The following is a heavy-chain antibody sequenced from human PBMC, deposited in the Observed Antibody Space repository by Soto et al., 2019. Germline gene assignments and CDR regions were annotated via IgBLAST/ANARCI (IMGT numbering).Heavy chain of an antibody. CDR1: GGTFSSYA. D-gene: IGHD2-2*01. Sequence: QVQLVQSGAEVKKPGSSVKVSCKASGGTFSSYAISWVRQAPGQGLEWMGGIIPISDTTNYAQKFQGIVTITADESTSTASMELSSLRSEDTAVYYGARSQGSSTSLEIYYYYYYGMDGWGQGTMVTVSS. J-gene: IGHJ6*02. CDR3: ARSQGSSTSLEIYYYYYYGMDG. V-gene: IGHV1-69*01. CDR2: IIPISDTT.